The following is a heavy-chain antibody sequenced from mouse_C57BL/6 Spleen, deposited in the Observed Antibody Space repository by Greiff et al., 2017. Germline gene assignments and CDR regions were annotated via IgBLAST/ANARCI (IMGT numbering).Heavy chain of an antibody. CDR2: INPSNGGT. J-gene: IGHJ4*01. CDR3: ARECYYDAYAMDY. Sequence: QVQLQQPGTELVKPGASVKLSCKASGYTFTSYWMHWVKQRPGQGLEWLGNINPSNGGTNYNEKFKSKATLTVDKSSSTAYMQLSSLTSEDSAVYYCARECYYDAYAMDYWGQGTSVTVSS. V-gene: IGHV1-53*01. D-gene: IGHD2-4*01. CDR1: GYTFTSYW.